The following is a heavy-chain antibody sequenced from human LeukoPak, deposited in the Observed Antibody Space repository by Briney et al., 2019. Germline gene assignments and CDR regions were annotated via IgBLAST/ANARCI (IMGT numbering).Heavy chain of an antibody. CDR2: INPNSGGT. V-gene: IGHV1-2*02. Sequence: ASVKVSCKASGYTFTGYYMHWVRQAPGQGLEWMGWINPNSGGTNYAQKFQGRVTMTRDTSISTAYMELSRLRSDDTAVYYCAGLGDIAVTGMWEDYWGQGTLVTVSS. D-gene: IGHD6-19*01. CDR3: AGLGDIAVTGMWEDY. J-gene: IGHJ4*02. CDR1: GYTFTGYY.